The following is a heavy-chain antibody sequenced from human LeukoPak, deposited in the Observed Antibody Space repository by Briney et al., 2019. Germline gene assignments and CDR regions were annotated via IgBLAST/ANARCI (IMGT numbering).Heavy chain of an antibody. CDR3: ARDRMGYYYFDY. CDR1: GFTVSSNY. CDR2: IYSGGST. Sequence: GGSLRLSCAASGFTVSSNYMSWARQAPGKGLEWASVIYSGGSTYYADSVKGRFTISRDNSKNTLYLQMNSLRAEDTAVYYCARDRMGYYYFDYWGQGTLVTVSS. J-gene: IGHJ4*02. V-gene: IGHV3-66*01. D-gene: IGHD1-26*01.